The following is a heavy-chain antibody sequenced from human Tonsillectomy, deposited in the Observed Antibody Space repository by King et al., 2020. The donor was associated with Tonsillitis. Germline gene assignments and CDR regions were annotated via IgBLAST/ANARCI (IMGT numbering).Heavy chain of an antibody. D-gene: IGHD3-10*01. V-gene: IGHV4-39*07. CDR2: IYYSGST. Sequence: QLQESGPGLVKPSETLSLTCTVSGGSISSSSYYWGWIRQPPGEGLEWIGSIYYSGSTYYNPSLKSRVTISVDTSKNQFSLKLSSVTAADTAVYYCARLEFFPNYGMDVWGQGTTVTVSS. CDR3: ARLEFFPNYGMDV. J-gene: IGHJ6*02. CDR1: GGSISSSSYY.